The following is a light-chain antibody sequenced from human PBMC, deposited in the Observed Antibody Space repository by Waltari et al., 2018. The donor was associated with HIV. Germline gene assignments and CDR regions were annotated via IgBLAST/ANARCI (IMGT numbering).Light chain of an antibody. Sequence: QPALTQPASVSGSPGQSITISCTGSSSDVGAYKYVSWYQQHPGKVPKLILYEVTNRPSGVSDRFSGSKSGNTASLTISGLQAEDEADYYCASRTFITTVIFGGGTKVTVL. CDR1: SSDVGAYKY. V-gene: IGLV2-14*03. CDR2: EVT. J-gene: IGLJ2*01. CDR3: ASRTFITTVI.